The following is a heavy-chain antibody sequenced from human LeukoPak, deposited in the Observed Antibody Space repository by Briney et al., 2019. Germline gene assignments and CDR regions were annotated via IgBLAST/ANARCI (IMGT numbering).Heavy chain of an antibody. Sequence: ASVKVSCKASGYTFTSYDINWVRQATGQGLEWMGWMNPNSGNTGYAQKFQGRVTITRNTSISTAYMKLSSLRSEDTAVYYCARAPPWRIPHPPLQPALQIRLGTAPRWGHNWFDPWGQGTLVTVSS. V-gene: IGHV1-8*03. D-gene: IGHD1-1*01. CDR1: GYTFTSYD. CDR2: MNPNSGNT. CDR3: ARAPPWRIPHPPLQPALQIRLGTAPRWGHNWFDP. J-gene: IGHJ5*02.